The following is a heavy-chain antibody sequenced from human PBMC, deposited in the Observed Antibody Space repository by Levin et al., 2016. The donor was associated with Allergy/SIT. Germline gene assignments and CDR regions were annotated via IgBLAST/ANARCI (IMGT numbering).Heavy chain of an antibody. Sequence: SETLSLTCTVSGGSISSSSYYWGWIRQPPGKGLEWIGTIYYSGSTNYNPSLKSRVTISVDTSKNQFSLKLSSVTAADTAVYYCARHQGSRRPDWYFDLWGRGTLVTVSS. J-gene: IGHJ2*01. CDR3: ARHQGSRRPDWYFDL. CDR1: GGSISSSSYY. CDR2: IYYSGST. V-gene: IGHV4-39*01.